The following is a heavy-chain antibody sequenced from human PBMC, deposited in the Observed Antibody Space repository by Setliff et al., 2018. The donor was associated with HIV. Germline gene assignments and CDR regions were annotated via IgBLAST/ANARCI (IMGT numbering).Heavy chain of an antibody. CDR2: INTESGTT. J-gene: IGHJ3*02. CDR1: GYTFTTHY. V-gene: IGHV1-2*02. Sequence: ASVKVSCKASGYTFTTHYIHWVRQAPGQGLQWMGWINTESGTTNFAQKFEGRVALTRDTSISTAYMDLRRLRSDDTAVYYCVTFSSGLGYHDIFDIWGQGTGVTVSS. D-gene: IGHD3-22*01. CDR3: VTFSSGLGYHDIFDI.